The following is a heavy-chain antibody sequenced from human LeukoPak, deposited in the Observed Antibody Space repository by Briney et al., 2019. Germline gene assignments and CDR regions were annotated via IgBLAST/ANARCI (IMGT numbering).Heavy chain of an antibody. CDR2: INPSGGST. J-gene: IGHJ5*01. Sequence: GASVKVSCKASGYTFTGYYMHWVRQAPGQGLEWMGIINPSGGSTSYAQKFQGRVTMTRDMSTSTVYMELSSLRSEDTAVYYCARASGSYWWFDSWGQGTLVTVSS. V-gene: IGHV1-46*01. D-gene: IGHD1-26*01. CDR1: GYTFTGYY. CDR3: ARASGSYWWFDS.